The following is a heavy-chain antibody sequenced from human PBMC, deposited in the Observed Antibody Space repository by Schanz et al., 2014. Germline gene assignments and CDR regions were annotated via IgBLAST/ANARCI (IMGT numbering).Heavy chain of an antibody. J-gene: IGHJ3*02. CDR3: AKGRFGELSAFDI. D-gene: IGHD3-10*01. V-gene: IGHV3-23*04. Sequence: EVQLVESGGGLVKPGGSLRLSCTASGFTFSDYWMSWVRQAPGKGLEWVSLISDSGDTAYYADSVKGRFTISRDNAKNSVYLQMNSLRAEDTAVYYCAKGRFGELSAFDIWGQGTMVTVSS. CDR2: ISDSGDTA. CDR1: GFTFSDYW.